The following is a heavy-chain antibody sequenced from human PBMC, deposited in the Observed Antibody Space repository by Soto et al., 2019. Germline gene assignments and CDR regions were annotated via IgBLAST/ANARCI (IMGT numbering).Heavy chain of an antibody. CDR1: GDTVSSNSVA. CDR3: ARSEEDSDYYYYGMHV. J-gene: IGHJ6*02. V-gene: IGHV6-1*01. CDR2: TYYRSRLYS. Sequence: PSQTLSLPCVGSGDTVSSNSVAWNWVRQSPSRGLEWLGRTYYRSRLYSDYAVSVRSRIDINADTSKNQVSLQLNSVTPEDTAVYYCARSEEDSDYYYYGMHVWGQGTTVTVSS. D-gene: IGHD2-15*01.